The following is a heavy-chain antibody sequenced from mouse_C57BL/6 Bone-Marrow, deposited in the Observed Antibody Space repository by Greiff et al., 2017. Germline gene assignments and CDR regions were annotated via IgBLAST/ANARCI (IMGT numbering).Heavy chain of an antibody. D-gene: IGHD2-4*01. J-gene: IGHJ3*01. CDR3: ARWYYDYSWFAY. CDR1: GYSFTGYF. CDR2: INPYNGDT. V-gene: IGHV1-20*01. Sequence: VQLQQSGPELVKPGDSVKISCKASGYSFTGYFMNWVMQSHGKSLEWIGRINPYNGDTFYNQKFKGKATLTVDKSSSTAHMELRSLTSEDSAVYYCARWYYDYSWFAYWGQGTLVTVSA.